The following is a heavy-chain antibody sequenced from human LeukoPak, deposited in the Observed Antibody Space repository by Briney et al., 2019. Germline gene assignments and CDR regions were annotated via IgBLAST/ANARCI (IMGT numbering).Heavy chain of an antibody. CDR3: AREVRFPRYFDL. V-gene: IGHV4-30-4*08. J-gene: IGHJ2*01. Sequence: SETLSLTCTVSGGSISSGDYYWSWIRQPPGKGLEWIGYIYYSGSTYYNPSLKSRVTISVDTSKNQFSLKLCSVTAADTAVYYCAREVRFPRYFDLWGRGTLVTVSS. D-gene: IGHD3-3*01. CDR1: GGSISSGDYY. CDR2: IYYSGST.